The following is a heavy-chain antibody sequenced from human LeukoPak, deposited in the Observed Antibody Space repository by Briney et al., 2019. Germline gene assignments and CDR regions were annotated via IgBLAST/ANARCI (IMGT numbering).Heavy chain of an antibody. CDR3: ATDRGWRTSGYYLYYFEY. V-gene: IGHV3-7*01. J-gene: IGHJ4*02. CDR1: GFIFTCYF. CDR2: IKHDGSEK. D-gene: IGHD3-3*01. Sequence: GGSLRLSCAASGFIFTCYFMSWVRQAPGKGLEWVSSIKHDGSEKYYVDSVRGRFTISRDNTKNLLYLQMSSLRAEDTAVYYCATDRGWRTSGYYLYYFEYWGQGALVTFSS.